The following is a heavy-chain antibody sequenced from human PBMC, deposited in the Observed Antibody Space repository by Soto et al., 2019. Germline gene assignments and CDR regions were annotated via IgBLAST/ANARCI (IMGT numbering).Heavy chain of an antibody. CDR1: GFTFSSYA. J-gene: IGHJ5*02. CDR3: AKEINYYGSGSYPNWFDP. V-gene: IGHV3-23*01. CDR2: ISGSGGST. D-gene: IGHD3-10*01. Sequence: PGGSLRLSCAASGFTFSSYAMSWVRQAPGKGLEWVSAISGSGGSTYYADSVKGRFTISRDNSKNTLYLQMNSLRAEDTAVYYCAKEINYYGSGSYPNWFDPWGQGTLVTVS.